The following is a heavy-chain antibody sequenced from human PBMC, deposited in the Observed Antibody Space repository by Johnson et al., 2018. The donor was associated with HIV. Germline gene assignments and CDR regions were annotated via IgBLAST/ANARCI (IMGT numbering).Heavy chain of an antibody. CDR2: IWYDGSNK. D-gene: IGHD3-22*01. Sequence: QVQLVESGGGVVQPGRSLRLSCAASGFTFSSYGMHWVRQAPGKGLEWVAVIWYDGSNKYYADSVKGRFTISRDNSKNTLYLQMNSLRAEDTAVYYCARGEPYYYDSSGYYYPDAFDIWGQGTMVTVSS. CDR1: GFTFSSYG. V-gene: IGHV3-30*19. J-gene: IGHJ3*02. CDR3: ARGEPYYYDSSGYYYPDAFDI.